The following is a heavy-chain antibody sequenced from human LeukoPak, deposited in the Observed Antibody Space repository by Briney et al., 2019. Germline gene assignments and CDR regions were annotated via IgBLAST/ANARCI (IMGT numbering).Heavy chain of an antibody. CDR3: ARDGDAANWFDP. J-gene: IGHJ5*02. D-gene: IGHD2-15*01. V-gene: IGHV4-61*02. Sequence: TLSLTCTVSGGSISSSSYYWSWIRQPAGKGLEWIGRIYTSGSTNYNPSLKNRVTMSVDTSKNQFSLKLSSVTAADTAVYYCARDGDAANWFDPWGQGTLVTVSS. CDR1: GGSISSSSYY. CDR2: IYTSGST.